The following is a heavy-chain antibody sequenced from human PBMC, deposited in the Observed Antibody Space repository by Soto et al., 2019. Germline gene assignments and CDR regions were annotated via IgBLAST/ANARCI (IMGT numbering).Heavy chain of an antibody. D-gene: IGHD2-15*01. V-gene: IGHV4-59*01. CDR3: ARSSGGSYTDFDY. CDR1: GGSISTYY. CDR2: IHYSGST. Sequence: PSETLSLTCTVSGGSISTYYWSWIRQPPGKGLEWIGYIHYSGSTNYNPSLKSRVTISVDTSKNQFSLKLSSVTAADTAVYYCARSSGGSYTDFDYWGQGTLVTVSS. J-gene: IGHJ4*02.